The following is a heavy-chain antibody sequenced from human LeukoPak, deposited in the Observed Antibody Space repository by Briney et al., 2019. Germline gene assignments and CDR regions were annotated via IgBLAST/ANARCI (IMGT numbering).Heavy chain of an antibody. Sequence: SETLSLTCAVYGGSFSGYYWSWIRQPPGKGLEWIGEINHSGSTNYNPSLKSRVTISVDTSKNQFSLKLSSVTAADTAVYYCARARRLANYYYYGMDDWGQGTTVTVSS. CDR1: GGSFSGYY. CDR3: ARARRLANYYYYGMDD. V-gene: IGHV4-34*01. D-gene: IGHD1-1*01. CDR2: INHSGST. J-gene: IGHJ6*02.